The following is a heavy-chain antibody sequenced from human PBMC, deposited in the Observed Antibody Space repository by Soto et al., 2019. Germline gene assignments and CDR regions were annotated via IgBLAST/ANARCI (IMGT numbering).Heavy chain of an antibody. D-gene: IGHD2-8*01. CDR3: AREASCTNGVCDNWFDP. CDR2: IYHSGST. J-gene: IGHJ5*02. CDR1: GGSISISNW. Sequence: SETLSLTCAVSGGSISISNWWSWVRQPPGKGLEWIGEIYHSGSTNYNPSLKSRVTISVDKSKNQFSLKLSSVTAADTAVYYCAREASCTNGVCDNWFDPWGQGTLVTVS. V-gene: IGHV4-4*02.